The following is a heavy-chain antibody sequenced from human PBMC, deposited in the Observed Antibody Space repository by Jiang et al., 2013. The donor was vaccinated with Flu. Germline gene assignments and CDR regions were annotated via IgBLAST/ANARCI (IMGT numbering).Heavy chain of an antibody. CDR1: TFSDHY. Sequence: TFSDHYMDWVRQAPGKGLEWVGRTRNKANSYTTEYAASVKGRFTISRDDSKNSLYLQMNSLKTEDTAVYYCARGFGSGFDPWGQGTLVTVSS. CDR2: TRNKANSYTT. CDR3: ARGFGSGFDP. D-gene: IGHD3-10*01. V-gene: IGHV3-72*01. J-gene: IGHJ5*02.